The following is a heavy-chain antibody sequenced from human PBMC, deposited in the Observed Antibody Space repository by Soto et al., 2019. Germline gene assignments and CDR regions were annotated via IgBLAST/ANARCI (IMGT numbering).Heavy chain of an antibody. Sequence: GGSLRLSCAASGFTFSDYYMSWIRQAPGKGLEWVSYISSSGSTIYYADSVKGRFTISRDNAKNSLYLQMNSLRAEDTAVYYCASLYSAGITIFGVVKYMDVWGKGTTVTVSS. CDR1: GFTFSDYY. D-gene: IGHD3-3*01. V-gene: IGHV3-11*01. J-gene: IGHJ6*03. CDR3: ASLYSAGITIFGVVKYMDV. CDR2: ISSSGSTI.